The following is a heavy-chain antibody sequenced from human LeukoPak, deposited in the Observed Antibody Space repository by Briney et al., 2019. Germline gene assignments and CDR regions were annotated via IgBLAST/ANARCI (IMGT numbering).Heavy chain of an antibody. D-gene: IGHD3-22*01. Sequence: AGTLRLSCSASGFTFSSYAMHWVRQAPGKGLEYVSAISSNGGSTYYADSVKGRFTISRDTSKNTLYLQMGSLRAEDTAVYYCVKDGYEGGPFDYWGQGTLVTVSS. J-gene: IGHJ4*02. CDR1: GFTFSSYA. CDR2: ISSNGGST. CDR3: VKDGYEGGPFDY. V-gene: IGHV3-64D*09.